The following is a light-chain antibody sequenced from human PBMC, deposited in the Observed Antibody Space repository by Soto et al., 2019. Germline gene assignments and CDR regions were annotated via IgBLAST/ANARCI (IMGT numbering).Light chain of an antibody. CDR3: QHYNSNPLT. CDR2: KTS. V-gene: IGKV1-5*03. Sequence: DIQMTQSPSTLSASVGDRVTITCRASQSFSSWLAWYQQKPGKAPKLLIYKTSTLESGVPSRFSGSGSGTEFTLTISSLQPDDFATYYCQHYNSNPLTFGGGTKVEIK. CDR1: QSFSSW. J-gene: IGKJ4*01.